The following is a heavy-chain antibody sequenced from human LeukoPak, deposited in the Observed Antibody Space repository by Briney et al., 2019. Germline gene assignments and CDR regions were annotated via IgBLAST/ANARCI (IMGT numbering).Heavy chain of an antibody. CDR3: ARSVDTATLFDY. CDR1: VFTYRSYD. V-gene: IGHV3-30*14. D-gene: IGHD5-18*01. CDR2: ISYDGSNK. Sequence: GGSVRLSCASSVFTYRSYDMHWLRQAPGKALEGVAVISYDGSNKYYADSVKGRFTISRDNSKNTLYLKMNSLRAEETAVYYCARSVDTATLFDYWGQGTLVTVSS. J-gene: IGHJ4*02.